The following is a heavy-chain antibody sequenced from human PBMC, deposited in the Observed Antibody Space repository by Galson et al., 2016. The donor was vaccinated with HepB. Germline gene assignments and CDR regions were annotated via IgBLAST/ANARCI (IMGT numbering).Heavy chain of an antibody. J-gene: IGHJ4*02. Sequence: GLEWVSAISGSGGSTYYADSVKGRFTISRDNSKNTLYLQMNSLRAEDTAVYYCAKVRSSRIVVVPAAPFDYWGQGTLVTVSS. CDR2: ISGSGGST. CDR3: AKVRSSRIVVVPAAPFDY. V-gene: IGHV3-23*01. D-gene: IGHD2-2*01.